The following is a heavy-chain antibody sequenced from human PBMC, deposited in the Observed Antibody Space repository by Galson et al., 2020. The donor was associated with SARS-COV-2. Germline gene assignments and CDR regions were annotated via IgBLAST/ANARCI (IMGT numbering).Heavy chain of an antibody. CDR3: ATAPTVATLGWFDP. V-gene: IGHV1-24*01. CDR2: FDPEDGET. Sequence: GESLKISCKVSGYTLTELSMHWVRQAPGKGLEWMGGFDPEDGETIYAQKFQGRVTMTEDTSTDTAYMELSSLRSDDTAVYYCATAPTVATLGWFDPWGQGTLVTVSS. D-gene: IGHD4-17*01. CDR1: GYTLTELS. J-gene: IGHJ5*02.